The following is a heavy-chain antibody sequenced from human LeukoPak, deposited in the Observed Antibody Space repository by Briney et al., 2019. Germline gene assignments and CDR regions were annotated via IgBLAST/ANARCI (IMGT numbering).Heavy chain of an antibody. J-gene: IGHJ4*02. CDR3: ARVGLGYSSSWTPDY. CDR2: INAYNGNT. V-gene: IGHV1-18*01. Sequence: ASVKVSCKAPGYTFTSYGISWVRQAPGQGLEWMGWINAYNGNTNYAQKLQGRVTMTTDTSTSTAYMELRSLRSDDTAVYYCARVGLGYSSSWTPDYWGQGTLVTVSS. CDR1: GYTFTSYG. D-gene: IGHD6-13*01.